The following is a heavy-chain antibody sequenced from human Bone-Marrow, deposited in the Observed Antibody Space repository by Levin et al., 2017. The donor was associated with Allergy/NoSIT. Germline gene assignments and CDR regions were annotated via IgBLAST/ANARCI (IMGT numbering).Heavy chain of an antibody. CDR2: IHRGDSDT. D-gene: IGHD3-10*01. V-gene: IGHV5-51*01. J-gene: IGHJ4*02. CDR1: GYTFKNFW. CDR3: AKDRGSYAFDY. Sequence: GESLKISCEGSGYTFKNFWIAWVRQVPGKGLEWMGIIHRGDSDTRYSPPFQGQVTMSVDKSKSTAYLHWNTLKASDTAIYFCAKDRGSYAFDYWGQGTPVTVSS.